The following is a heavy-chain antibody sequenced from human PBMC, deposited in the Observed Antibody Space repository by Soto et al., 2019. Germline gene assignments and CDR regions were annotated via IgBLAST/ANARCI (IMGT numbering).Heavy chain of an antibody. D-gene: IGHD3-3*01. CDR3: TTDLPTITYYDFWSGYYTDDAFDI. CDR1: GFTFSNAW. J-gene: IGHJ3*02. V-gene: IGHV3-15*07. CDR2: VKSKTDGGTT. Sequence: PGGSLRLSCAASGFTFSNAWINWVRQTPGKGLEWVGRVKSKTDGGTTDFAAPVKGRFAISRDDSKNMVYLQMNSLKTEDTAVYYCTTDLPTITYYDFWSGYYTDDAFDIWGQGTMVTVSS.